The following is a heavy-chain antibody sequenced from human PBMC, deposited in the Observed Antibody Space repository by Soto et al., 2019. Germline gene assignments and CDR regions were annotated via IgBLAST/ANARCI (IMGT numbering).Heavy chain of an antibody. D-gene: IGHD3-16*01. CDR1: GGSISSGGYY. J-gene: IGHJ3*02. CDR3: ARVYYDYVWGSYRPEDAFDI. Sequence: QVQLQESGPGLVKPSQTLSLTCTVSGGSISSGGYYWSWIRQHPRKVLEWIGYIYYIGSTYYNPSLQIRVTISVDTSKNLFSLKLSSVTAADTAVYYCARVYYDYVWGSYRPEDAFDIWGQGTMVTVSS. CDR2: IYYIGST. V-gene: IGHV4-31*03.